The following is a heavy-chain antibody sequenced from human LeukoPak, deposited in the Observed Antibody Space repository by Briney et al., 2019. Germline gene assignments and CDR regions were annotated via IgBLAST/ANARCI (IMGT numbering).Heavy chain of an antibody. J-gene: IGHJ5*02. Sequence: SVKVSCKASGGTFSSYAISWVRQAPGQGLEWMGRIIPILGIANYAQKFQGRVTITADKSTSTAYMELSSLRSEDTAVYYCARGRYCGGDCYDNWFDPWGQGTLVTVSS. D-gene: IGHD2-21*02. CDR1: GGTFSSYA. V-gene: IGHV1-69*04. CDR2: IIPILGIA. CDR3: ARGRYCGGDCYDNWFDP.